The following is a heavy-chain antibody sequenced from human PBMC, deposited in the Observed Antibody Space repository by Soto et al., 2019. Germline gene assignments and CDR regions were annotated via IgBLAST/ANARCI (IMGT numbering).Heavy chain of an antibody. V-gene: IGHV4-39*01. CDR2: IYYSGST. J-gene: IGHJ6*02. D-gene: IGHD4-4*01. CDR3: ARRKFKVTTSGYYYYYGMDV. Sequence: ASETLSLTCTVSGGSISSSSYYWGWVRPPPGKGLGWIGSIYYSGSTYYDPSLKSRVTISVDTSKNQFSLKLSSVTAADTAVYYCARRKFKVTTSGYYYYYGMDVWGQGTTVTVSS. CDR1: GGSISSSSYY.